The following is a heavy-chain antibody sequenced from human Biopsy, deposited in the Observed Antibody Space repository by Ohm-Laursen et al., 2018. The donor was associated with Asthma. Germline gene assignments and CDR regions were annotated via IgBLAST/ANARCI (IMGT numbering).Heavy chain of an antibody. D-gene: IGHD6-13*01. V-gene: IGHV3-9*01. Sequence: SLRLSCTASGFSFDDYAMHWVRQTPGKGLEWVSGVSWDSGSIDYADSVKGRFTISRDNAKNSLYLQMNSLRGADTALYYCVKDIRLQLWGFDSWGQGTLVTVSS. CDR1: GFSFDDYA. CDR3: VKDIRLQLWGFDS. J-gene: IGHJ4*02. CDR2: VSWDSGSI.